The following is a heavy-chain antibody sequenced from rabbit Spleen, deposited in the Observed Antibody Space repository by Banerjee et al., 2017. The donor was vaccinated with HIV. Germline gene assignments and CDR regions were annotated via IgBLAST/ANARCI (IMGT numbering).Heavy chain of an antibody. CDR2: IAAGSSGTT. V-gene: IGHV1S45*01. Sequence: EESGGDLVKPEGSLTLTCTASGFSFSSNYWICWVHQAPGKGLEWIACIAAGSSGTTYYASWAKGRFTISKTSSTTVTLQMTSLTVADTATYFCARDTGSSFSSYGMDLWGPGTLVTVS. J-gene: IGHJ6*01. CDR3: ARDTGSSFSSYGMDL. D-gene: IGHD8-1*01. CDR1: GFSFSSNYW.